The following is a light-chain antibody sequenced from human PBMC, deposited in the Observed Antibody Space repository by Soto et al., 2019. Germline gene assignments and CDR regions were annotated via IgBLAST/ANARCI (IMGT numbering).Light chain of an antibody. CDR1: QTISSW. Sequence: DIQMTQFHSTLSVSVGDRVTITCRASQTISSWFACYQQQPGKAPKLLIYKASTLKSGVPSRFSGSGSGTEFTLTISSLQPDDFATYYCQRYNSYSEAFGQVTKVDI. J-gene: IGKJ1*01. CDR2: KAS. CDR3: QRYNSYSEA. V-gene: IGKV1-5*03.